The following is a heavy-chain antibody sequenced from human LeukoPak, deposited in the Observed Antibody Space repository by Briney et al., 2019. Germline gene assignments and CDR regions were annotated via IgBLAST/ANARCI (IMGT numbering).Heavy chain of an antibody. CDR3: AKTCGPAPVDSPFDY. V-gene: IGHV3-23*01. Sequence: GGSLRLSCAASGFTFSSYAMGWVRQAPGKGLEWVSAISGSGGSTYYADSVKGRFTISRDNSKNTLYLQMNSLRAEDTAVYYCAKTCGPAPVDSPFDYWGQGTLVTVSS. CDR1: GFTFSSYA. J-gene: IGHJ4*02. CDR2: ISGSGGST. D-gene: IGHD1-14*01.